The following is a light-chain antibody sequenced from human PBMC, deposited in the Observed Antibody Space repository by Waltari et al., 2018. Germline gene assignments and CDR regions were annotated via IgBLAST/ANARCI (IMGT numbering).Light chain of an antibody. J-gene: IGKJ4*01. CDR2: CAS. CDR3: QQYVSSPLT. CDR1: QSVSSTY. V-gene: IGKV3-20*01. Sequence: EIVLTQSPGTLSLSPGERATLPCRTSQSVSSTYIAWYQQKPSQTPRLLIYCASNRATGIPDRFSGSGSVTDCTLTISRLEPEDSAVYYCQQYVSSPLTFGGGTKVEIK.